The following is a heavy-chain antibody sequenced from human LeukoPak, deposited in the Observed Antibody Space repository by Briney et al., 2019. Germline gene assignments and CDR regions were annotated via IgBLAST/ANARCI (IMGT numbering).Heavy chain of an antibody. CDR1: GFIYSDYS. Sequence: GGSLRLSCAASGFIYSDYSMNWVRQAPGKGLEWVSLITTSGTTYYADFVKGRFTISRDNAKNSLYLQMHSLRAEDTAVYYCVREVVGSSAFDIWGQGTMVTVFS. J-gene: IGHJ3*02. D-gene: IGHD1-26*01. V-gene: IGHV3-69-1*01. CDR3: VREVVGSSAFDI. CDR2: ITTSGTT.